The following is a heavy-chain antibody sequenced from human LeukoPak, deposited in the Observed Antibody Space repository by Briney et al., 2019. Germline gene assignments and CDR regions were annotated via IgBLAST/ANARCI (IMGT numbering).Heavy chain of an antibody. Sequence: SGTLSLTCAVSGVSISSSNWWSWVRQPPGKGLEWIGEIYHSGSTNYNPSLKSRVTISVDKSKNQFSLKLSSVTAADTAVYYCARDPYLVAARFDYWGQGTLVTVSS. V-gene: IGHV4-4*02. J-gene: IGHJ4*02. D-gene: IGHD2-15*01. CDR2: IYHSGST. CDR1: GVSISSSNW. CDR3: ARDPYLVAARFDY.